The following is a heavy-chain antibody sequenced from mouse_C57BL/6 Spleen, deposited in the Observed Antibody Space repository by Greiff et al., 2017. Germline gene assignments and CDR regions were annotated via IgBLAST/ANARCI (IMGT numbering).Heavy chain of an antibody. D-gene: IGHD2-3*01. CDR2: IDPETGGT. V-gene: IGHV1-15*01. CDR3: TRSSYDVYWYFDV. CDR1: GYTFTDYE. Sequence: QVQLQQSGAELVRPGASVTLSCKASGYTFTDYEMHWVKQTPVHGLEWIGAIDPETGGTAYNLKFKGKDILTADKSSSTAYMELRSLTSEDSAVYYCTRSSYDVYWYFDVWGTGTTVTVSS. J-gene: IGHJ1*03.